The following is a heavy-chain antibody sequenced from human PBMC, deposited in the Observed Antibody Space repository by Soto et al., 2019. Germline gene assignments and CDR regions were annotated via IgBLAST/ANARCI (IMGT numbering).Heavy chain of an antibody. CDR1: GGSISSYY. CDR2: IYYSGST. Sequence: PSETLSLTCTVSGGSISSYYWSWIRQPPGKGLEWIGYIYYSGSTYYNPSLKSRVTISVDTSKNQFSLKLSSVTAADTAVYYCARDREAAAGTFDYWGQGTLVTVSS. CDR3: ARDREAAAGTFDY. J-gene: IGHJ4*02. V-gene: IGHV4-59*12. D-gene: IGHD6-13*01.